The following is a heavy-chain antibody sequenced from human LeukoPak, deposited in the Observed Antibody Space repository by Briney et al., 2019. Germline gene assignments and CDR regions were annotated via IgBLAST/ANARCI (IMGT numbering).Heavy chain of an antibody. CDR1: GGSISSSSYY. CDR2: IYYSGST. V-gene: IGHV4-39*07. J-gene: IGHJ5*02. Sequence: SETLSLTCTVSGGSISSSSYYWGWIRQPPGKGLEWIGSIYYSGSTYYNPSLKSRVTISVDTSKNQFSLKLSSVTAADTAVYYCARGAGNFDWLLSPLNWFDPWGQGTLVTVSS. CDR3: ARGAGNFDWLLSPLNWFDP. D-gene: IGHD3-9*01.